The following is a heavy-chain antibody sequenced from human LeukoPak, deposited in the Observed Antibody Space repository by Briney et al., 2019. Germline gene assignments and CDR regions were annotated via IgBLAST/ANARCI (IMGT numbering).Heavy chain of an antibody. CDR2: ISYDGSNK. CDR1: GFTFSSYG. Sequence: GGSLRLSCAASGFTFSSYGMHWVRQAPGKGLEWVAVISYDGSNKYYADSVKGRFTISRDNSKNMLYLQMNSLRAEDTAVYYCAKSGVSDSSSWYFDYWGQGTLVTVSS. J-gene: IGHJ4*02. CDR3: AKSGVSDSSSWYFDY. V-gene: IGHV3-30*18. D-gene: IGHD6-13*01.